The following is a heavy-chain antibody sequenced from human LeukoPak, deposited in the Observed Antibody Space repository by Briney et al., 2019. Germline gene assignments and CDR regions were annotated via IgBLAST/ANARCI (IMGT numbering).Heavy chain of an antibody. V-gene: IGHV3-53*01. D-gene: IGHD4-17*01. J-gene: IGHJ4*02. CDR1: GFIVSRNY. Sequence: PGGSLRLSWAASGFIVSRNYMGWVRQAPGKGLEWVSVLYSNGNRHYADFLKGRFTISRDNSKNTLDLQMDSLRAEDTAVYYCARYSGDYGSDLYFFDYWGQGALVTVSS. CDR3: ARYSGDYGSDLYFFDY. CDR2: LYSNGNR.